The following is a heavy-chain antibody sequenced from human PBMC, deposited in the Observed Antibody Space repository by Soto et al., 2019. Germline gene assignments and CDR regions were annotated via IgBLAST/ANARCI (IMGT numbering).Heavy chain of an antibody. CDR3: AKNGQPPYYYYGLDV. V-gene: IGHV1-18*01. D-gene: IGHD2-8*01. J-gene: IGHJ6*02. CDR2: ISGYNGDT. Sequence: ASVKVSCKASDYTFTRYGISWVRQAPGQGLEWMGWISGYNGDTNYAQKFQGRVSMTIDISTTTAYMELRSLRSDDTAVYYCAKNGQPPYYYYGLDVWGQGTKVTVSS. CDR1: DYTFTRYG.